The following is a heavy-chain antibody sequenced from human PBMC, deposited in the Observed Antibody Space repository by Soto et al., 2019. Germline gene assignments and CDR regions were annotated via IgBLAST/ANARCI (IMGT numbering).Heavy chain of an antibody. Sequence: GGSLRLSCAASGFTFSSYGMHWVRQAPGKGLEWVAVISYDGSNKYYADSVKGRFTISRDNSKNTLYLQMNSLRAEDKAVYYCAKDRVGGYCSSTSCYNYYYYGMDVWGQGTTVTVSS. J-gene: IGHJ6*02. CDR1: GFTFSSYG. D-gene: IGHD2-2*02. CDR3: AKDRVGGYCSSTSCYNYYYYGMDV. V-gene: IGHV3-30*18. CDR2: ISYDGSNK.